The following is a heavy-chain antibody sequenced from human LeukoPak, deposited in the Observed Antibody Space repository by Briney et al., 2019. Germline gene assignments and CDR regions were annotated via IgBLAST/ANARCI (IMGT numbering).Heavy chain of an antibody. Sequence: SETLSLTCAAYGGSFSGYYWSWIRQPPGKGLEWIGEINHSGSTNYNPSLKSRVTISVDTSKNQFSLKLSSVTAADTAVYYCARVDYGDYVIDYWGQGTLVTVSS. CDR2: INHSGST. D-gene: IGHD4-17*01. J-gene: IGHJ4*02. V-gene: IGHV4-34*01. CDR3: ARVDYGDYVIDY. CDR1: GGSFSGYY.